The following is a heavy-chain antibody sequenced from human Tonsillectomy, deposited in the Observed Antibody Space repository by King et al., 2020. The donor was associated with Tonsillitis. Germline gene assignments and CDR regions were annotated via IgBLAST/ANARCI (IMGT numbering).Heavy chain of an antibody. CDR1: GFTFSNAW. Sequence: VQLVESGGGLVKPGGSLRLSCAASGFTFSNAWMTWVRQAPGKGLEWVGRIKSKTDAGATDYAAPVKGRFTISRDDSKNTLYLQMNSLKTEDKAVYYCTTDIASFTLRGLFYWGQGTLDTVSS. V-gene: IGHV3-15*01. CDR2: IKSKTDAGAT. CDR3: TTDIASFTLRGLFY. D-gene: IGHD3-10*01. J-gene: IGHJ4*02.